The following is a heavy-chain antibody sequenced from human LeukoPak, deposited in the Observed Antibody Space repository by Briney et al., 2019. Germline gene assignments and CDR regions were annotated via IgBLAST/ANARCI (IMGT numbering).Heavy chain of an antibody. CDR1: GGSVSSGSDY. V-gene: IGHV4-61*01. J-gene: IGHJ4*02. CDR3: ARSFGSGSYFFDY. CDR2: IYYSGST. Sequence: SETLSLTCTVSGGSVSSGSDYWSWIRQPPGKGLEWIGYIYYSGSTNYNPSLKSRVTISVDTSRNQFSLKLSSVTAADTAVYYCARSFGSGSYFFDYWGQGTLVTVSS. D-gene: IGHD3-10*01.